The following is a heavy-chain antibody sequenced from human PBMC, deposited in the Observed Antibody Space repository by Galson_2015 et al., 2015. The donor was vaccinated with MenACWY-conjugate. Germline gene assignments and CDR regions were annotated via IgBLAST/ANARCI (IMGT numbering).Heavy chain of an antibody. CDR3: ARGKGYCSGGSCYGNWFDP. V-gene: IGHV4-30-2*01. Sequence: TLSLTCAVSGGSISSGGYSWSWIRQPPGKGLEWIGYIYHSGSTYYNPSLKSRVTISVDRSKNQFSLKLSSVTAADTAVYYCARGKGYCSGGSCYGNWFDPWGQGTLVTVSS. J-gene: IGHJ5*02. CDR2: IYHSGST. CDR1: GGSISSGGYS. D-gene: IGHD2-15*01.